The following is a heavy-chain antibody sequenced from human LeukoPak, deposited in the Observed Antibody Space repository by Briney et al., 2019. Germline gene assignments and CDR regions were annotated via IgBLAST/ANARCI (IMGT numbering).Heavy chain of an antibody. Sequence: QTGGSLRLSCAASGFTSVTYAIDWVRQTPGRGLEWVSGISAKGTKTFYADSVKGRFTISRDNSKNTVYLQMNGLRAEDTAVYYCAKQSNDFWGGRSVPPGYGLDVWGQGTTVIVSS. J-gene: IGHJ6*01. CDR2: ISAKGTKT. D-gene: IGHD3-3*01. CDR1: GFTSVTYA. CDR3: AKQSNDFWGGRSVPPGYGLDV. V-gene: IGHV3-23*01.